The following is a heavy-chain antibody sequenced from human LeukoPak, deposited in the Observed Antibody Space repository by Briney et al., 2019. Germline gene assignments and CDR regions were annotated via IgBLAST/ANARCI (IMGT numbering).Heavy chain of an antibody. J-gene: IGHJ4*02. Sequence: ASVKVSCKASGYTFTGYYMHWVRQAPGQGLEWMGWINPNSGGTNYAQKFQGRVTMTRDTSISTAYMELSSLTSDDTAVYHCARGLSEAGIDYWGQGTLVTVSS. CDR2: INPNSGGT. CDR3: ARGLSEAGIDY. CDR1: GYTFTGYY. D-gene: IGHD6-13*01. V-gene: IGHV1-2*02.